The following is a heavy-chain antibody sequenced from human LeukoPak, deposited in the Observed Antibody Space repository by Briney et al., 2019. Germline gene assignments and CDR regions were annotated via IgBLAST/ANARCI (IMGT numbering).Heavy chain of an antibody. V-gene: IGHV5-51*01. CDR3: ARHEEGGYSYGLGDY. J-gene: IGHJ4*02. CDR2: IYPGDSDT. Sequence: GESLKISCKGSGYTFTSYWIGWVRQMPGKGLEWMGIIYPGDSDTRYRPSFQGQVTISADKSISTAYLQWSSLKASDTAMYYCARHEEGGYSYGLGDYWGQGTLVTVSS. D-gene: IGHD5-18*01. CDR1: GYTFTSYW.